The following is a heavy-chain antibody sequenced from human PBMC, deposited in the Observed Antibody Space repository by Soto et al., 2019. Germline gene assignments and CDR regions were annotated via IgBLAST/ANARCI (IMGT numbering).Heavy chain of an antibody. D-gene: IGHD6-6*01. CDR1: GGSISSYY. CDR2: IYYSGST. J-gene: IGHJ1*01. CDR3: ASLSDSSSSYQH. V-gene: IGHV4-59*08. Sequence: SETLSLTCTVSGGSISSYYWSWIRQPPGKGLEWIGYIYYSGSTNYNPSLKSRVTISVDTSKNQFSLKLSSVTAADTAVYYCASLSDSSSSYQHWGQGTLVTVSS.